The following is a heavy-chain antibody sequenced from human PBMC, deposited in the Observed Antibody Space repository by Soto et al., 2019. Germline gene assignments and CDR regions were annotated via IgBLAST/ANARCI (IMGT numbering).Heavy chain of an antibody. Sequence: SETLSLTSTVSGGSIRSGDCYWSWIRQPPGKGLEWIGYIYYSGSTYYNPSLKSRVTISVDTSKSQFSLKLSSVTAADTAVYYCARGPDLYANYWGQGTLVTVSS. V-gene: IGHV4-30-4*01. CDR2: IYYSGST. J-gene: IGHJ4*02. CDR3: ARGPDLYANY. CDR1: GGSIRSGDCY. D-gene: IGHD2-8*01.